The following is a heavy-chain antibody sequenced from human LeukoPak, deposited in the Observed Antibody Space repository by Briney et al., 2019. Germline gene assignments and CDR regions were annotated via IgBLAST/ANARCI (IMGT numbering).Heavy chain of an antibody. J-gene: IGHJ3*02. CDR1: GFTFSNYS. CDR2: ISSSSNYI. V-gene: IGHV3-21*04. CDR3: AKEDHSYYDILTGLDAFDI. Sequence: GGSLRLSCAVSGFTFSNYSMNWVRQAPGKGLEWVSLISSSSNYIYYADSVKGRFTISRDNSKNTLYLQMNSLRAEDTAVYYCAKEDHSYYDILTGLDAFDIWGQGTMVTVSS. D-gene: IGHD3-9*01.